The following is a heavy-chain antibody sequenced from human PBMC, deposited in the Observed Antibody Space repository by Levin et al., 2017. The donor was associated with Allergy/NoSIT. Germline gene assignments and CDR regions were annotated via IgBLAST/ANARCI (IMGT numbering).Heavy chain of an antibody. CDR1: GFTFSSYG. CDR2: IWYDGSNK. CDR3: ARGAAAMVRGMFDY. V-gene: IGHV3-33*01. J-gene: IGHJ4*02. Sequence: GESLKISCAASGFTFSSYGMHWVRQAPGKGLEWVAVIWYDGSNKYYADSVKGRFTISRDNSKNTLYLQMNSLRAEDTAVYYCARGAAAMVRGMFDYWGQGTLVTVSS. D-gene: IGHD3-10*01.